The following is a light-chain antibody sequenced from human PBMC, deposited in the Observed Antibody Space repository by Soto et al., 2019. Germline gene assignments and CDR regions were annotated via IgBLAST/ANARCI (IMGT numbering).Light chain of an antibody. Sequence: DIQLTQSPSFLSASVGDRVTITCRTSQGISSYLAWYQQKPGKAPKLLIYAASTLQSGFPSRFSGSGSGTEFTLTISSLQPEDFATYYCQQLNSYPPFGGGTKVDIK. CDR3: QQLNSYPP. CDR1: QGISSY. CDR2: AAS. V-gene: IGKV1-9*01. J-gene: IGKJ4*01.